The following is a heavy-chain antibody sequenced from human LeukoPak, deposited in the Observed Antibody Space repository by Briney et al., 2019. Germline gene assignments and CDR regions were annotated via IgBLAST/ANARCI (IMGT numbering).Heavy chain of an antibody. CDR3: AKLTGSKGISAACDS. D-gene: IGHD6-13*01. J-gene: IGHJ4*02. V-gene: IGHV3-23*01. CDR1: GFTFSTYA. Sequence: GGSLRLSCAASGFTFSTYAMTWVRQAPGKGLAWVSAISGSGGSTYYADSVKGQFTISRDNSKNTLYLQMNSLRAEDTAVYYCAKLTGSKGISAACDSWGQGTLVAVSS. CDR2: ISGSGGST.